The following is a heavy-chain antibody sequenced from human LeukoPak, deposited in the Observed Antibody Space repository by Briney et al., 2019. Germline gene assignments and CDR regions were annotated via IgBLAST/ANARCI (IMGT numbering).Heavy chain of an antibody. CDR1: GGSISSYY. Sequence: PSETLSLTCTVSGGSISSYYWSWIRQPPGKGLEWIGYIYYSGSTNYNPSLKSRSRVTIPVDTSKNHFSLKLTSVTAADTAVYYCARGIGSGWPNYFDYWGQGTLVTVSS. J-gene: IGHJ4*02. V-gene: IGHV4-59*01. CDR2: IYYSGST. CDR3: ARGIGSGWPNYFDY. D-gene: IGHD6-19*01.